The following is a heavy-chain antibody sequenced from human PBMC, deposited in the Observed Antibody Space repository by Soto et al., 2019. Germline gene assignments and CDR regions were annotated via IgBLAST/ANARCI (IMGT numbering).Heavy chain of an antibody. CDR1: GFTFSSYG. CDR2: ISYDGSNK. D-gene: IGHD1-1*01. CDR3: ARGTPGYYYYYGMDV. J-gene: IGHJ6*02. V-gene: IGHV3-30*03. Sequence: VGSLRLSCAASGFTFSSYGMHWVRQAPGKGLEWVAVISYDGSNKYYADSVKGRFTISRDNSKNTLYLQMKSLRAEDTAVYYCARGTPGYYYYYGMDVWGPGTTVTVYS.